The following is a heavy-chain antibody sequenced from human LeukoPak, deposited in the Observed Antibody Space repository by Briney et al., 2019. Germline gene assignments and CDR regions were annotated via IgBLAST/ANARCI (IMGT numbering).Heavy chain of an antibody. CDR3: AGQQGYGDYVFDY. J-gene: IGHJ4*02. Sequence: ASVKVSCKASGYTFTGYYMHWVRQAPGQGLEWMGWINPNSGGTNYAQKFQGRVTMTRDTSISTAYMELSRLRSDDTAVYYCAGQQGYGDYVFDYWGQGTLVTVSS. CDR1: GYTFTGYY. D-gene: IGHD4-17*01. CDR2: INPNSGGT. V-gene: IGHV1-2*02.